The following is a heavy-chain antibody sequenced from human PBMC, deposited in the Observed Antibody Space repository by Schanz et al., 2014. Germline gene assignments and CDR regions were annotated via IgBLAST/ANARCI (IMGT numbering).Heavy chain of an antibody. V-gene: IGHV3-11*04. J-gene: IGHJ4*02. D-gene: IGHD5-18*01. CDR3: VRVSFADPRLYRGMDRDIDY. CDR2: ISSGGTTT. Sequence: VQLLESGGGLVEPGGSLRLSCAASGFIFSDYYMAWIRQAPGKGPEYVSYISSGGTTTYHSDSVKGRFTISRDNAKNSLYLQMNNLRAEDTAVYYCVRVSFADPRLYRGMDRDIDYWGQGTLVTVSS. CDR1: GFIFSDYY.